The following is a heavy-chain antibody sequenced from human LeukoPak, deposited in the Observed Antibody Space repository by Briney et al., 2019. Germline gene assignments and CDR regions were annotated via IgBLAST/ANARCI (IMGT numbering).Heavy chain of an antibody. Sequence: GASVKVSCKAYGYTFSSHGISWVRQAPGQGLEWMGWISPYNGNINSAQKLQGRLTMTTDTSTNTAYMELRGLRSDDTAVYYCARDWVRYCSTASCLLRFDSWGQGTLVTVSS. CDR3: ARDWVRYCSTASCLLRFDS. V-gene: IGHV1-18*01. J-gene: IGHJ4*02. CDR1: GYTFSSHG. CDR2: ISPYNGNI. D-gene: IGHD3-16*01.